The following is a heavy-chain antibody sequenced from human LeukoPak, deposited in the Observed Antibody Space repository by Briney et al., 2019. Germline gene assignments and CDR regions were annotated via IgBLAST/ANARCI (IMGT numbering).Heavy chain of an antibody. Sequence: SETLSLTCSVSGGSFSNFWSWVRQPAGKGLEWIGRIYPSGNTNYNPSLKSRVTLSVDTSKTQFSLRLSSVTAADTAVYYCARTTMVRGTYYMDVWGKGTTVTVSS. CDR2: IYPSGNT. CDR1: GGSFSNF. CDR3: ARTTMVRGTYYMDV. J-gene: IGHJ6*03. D-gene: IGHD3-10*01. V-gene: IGHV4-4*07.